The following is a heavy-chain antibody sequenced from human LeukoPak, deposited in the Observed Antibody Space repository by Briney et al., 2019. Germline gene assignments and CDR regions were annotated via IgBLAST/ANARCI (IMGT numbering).Heavy chain of an antibody. CDR3: ARSGGGYSSGWFY. Sequence: GGTLRLSCAASGFTFSSYEMNWLRQAPGKGLEWVSYISSSGSVIHYADSVKGRFTISRDNSKNTLYLQMNSLRPEDTAVYYCARSGGGYSSGWFYWGQGTLVTVSS. CDR1: GFTFSSYE. CDR2: ISSSGSVI. D-gene: IGHD6-19*01. V-gene: IGHV3-48*03. J-gene: IGHJ4*02.